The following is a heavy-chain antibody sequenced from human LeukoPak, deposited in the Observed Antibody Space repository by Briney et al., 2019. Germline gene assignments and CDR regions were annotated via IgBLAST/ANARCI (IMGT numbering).Heavy chain of an antibody. CDR3: ARGLTARHGGTY. Sequence: GSSVKVSCKASGGTFSSYAISWVRQAPGQGLEWMGRIIPILGIANYAQKFQGRVTITADKSTSTAYMELSSLRSEDTAVYYCARGLTARHGGTYWGQGTLVTVSS. CDR2: IIPILGIA. D-gene: IGHD3-16*01. J-gene: IGHJ4*02. CDR1: GGTFSSYA. V-gene: IGHV1-69*04.